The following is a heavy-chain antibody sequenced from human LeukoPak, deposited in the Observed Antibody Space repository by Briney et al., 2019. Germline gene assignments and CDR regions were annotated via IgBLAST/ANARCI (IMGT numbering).Heavy chain of an antibody. J-gene: IGHJ5*02. D-gene: IGHD2-15*01. V-gene: IGHV1-18*01. CDR1: GYTFTSYG. CDR2: ISAYNGNT. Sequence: ASVKVSCKASGYTFTSYGISWARQAPGQGLEWMGWISAYNGNTNYAQKLQGRVTMTTDTSTSTAYMELRSLRSDDTAVYYCARESPEYCSGGSCQAFDPWGQGTLVTVSS. CDR3: ARESPEYCSGGSCQAFDP.